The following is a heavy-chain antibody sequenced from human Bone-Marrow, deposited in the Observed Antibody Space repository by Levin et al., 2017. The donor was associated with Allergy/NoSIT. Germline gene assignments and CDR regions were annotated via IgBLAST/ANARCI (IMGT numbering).Heavy chain of an antibody. Sequence: GGSLRLSCAASGFIFSGDGMHWVRQAPGKGLEWVAVIWSDGSEKYYSDSVRGRFSISRDNSKNTLYLQMNSLRAEDTAVYYCARAGNTSTWYGYYYYYMDVWGKGAAVTVSS. CDR2: IWSDGSEK. CDR1: GFIFSGDG. D-gene: IGHD6-13*01. V-gene: IGHV3-33*01. J-gene: IGHJ6*03. CDR3: ARAGNTSTWYGYYYYYMDV.